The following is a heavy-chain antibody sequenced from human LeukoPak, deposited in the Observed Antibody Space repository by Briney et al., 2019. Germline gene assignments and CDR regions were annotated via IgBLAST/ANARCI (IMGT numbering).Heavy chain of an antibody. J-gene: IGHJ4*02. Sequence: ASVKVSCKAYGYTFTDYYMHWVRQAPGQGLEWMGWINPNSGDTDYAQKFQGRVTMTRDTSISTAYMELSRLRSDDTAVYYCARSTAGSSSWYYYLDYWGQGTLVTVSS. CDR1: GYTFTDYY. CDR3: ARSTAGSSSWYYYLDY. D-gene: IGHD6-13*01. CDR2: INPNSGDT. V-gene: IGHV1-2*02.